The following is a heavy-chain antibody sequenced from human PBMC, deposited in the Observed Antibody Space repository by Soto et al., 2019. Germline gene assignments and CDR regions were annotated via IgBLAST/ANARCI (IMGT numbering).Heavy chain of an antibody. CDR3: ARGCSSTSCYVGLDYYYYYGMDV. J-gene: IGHJ6*02. CDR1: GFPFTTYG. D-gene: IGHD2-2*01. CDR2: ISYDGSNK. Sequence: QVQLVESGGGVVQPGRSLRLSCAASGFPFTTYGMHWVREGPGKGLEWVAVISYDGSNKYYADSVKGRFTISRDNSKNTLYLQMNSLRPEDTALYYCARGCSSTSCYVGLDYYYYYGMDVWGQGTTVTVSS. V-gene: IGHV3-30*03.